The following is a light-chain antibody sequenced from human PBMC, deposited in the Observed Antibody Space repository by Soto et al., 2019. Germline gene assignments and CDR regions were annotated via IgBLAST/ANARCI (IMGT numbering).Light chain of an antibody. CDR1: QSVSSSY. CDR2: GAS. Sequence: EIVLTQSPGTLSLSPGERATLSCRASQSVSSSYLAWYQQKPGQAPRLLIYGASSRATGIPDRFSGSGFGRDFSLTSSRLEPKGFGVYYCQQYGSSLFTVGPGTKVDIK. CDR3: QQYGSSLFT. J-gene: IGKJ3*01. V-gene: IGKV3-20*01.